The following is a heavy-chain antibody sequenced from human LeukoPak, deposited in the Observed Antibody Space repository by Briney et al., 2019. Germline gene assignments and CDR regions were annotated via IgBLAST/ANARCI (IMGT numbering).Heavy chain of an antibody. CDR2: IYYSGST. D-gene: IGHD3-10*01. CDR3: ARKLWFGEFPLDY. Sequence: SETLSLTCTVSGGSISSSSYYWGWIRQPPGKGLEWIGSIYYSGSTYYNPSLKSRVTISVDTSKNQFSLKLSSVTAADTAVYYCARKLWFGEFPLDYWGQGTLVTVSS. V-gene: IGHV4-39*07. J-gene: IGHJ4*02. CDR1: GGSISSSSYY.